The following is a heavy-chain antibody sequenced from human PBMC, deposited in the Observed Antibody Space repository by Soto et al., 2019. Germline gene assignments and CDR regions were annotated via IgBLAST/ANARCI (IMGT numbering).Heavy chain of an antibody. CDR3: AKLRGDIVVVGDP. CDR1: GFTFSSYG. J-gene: IGHJ5*02. CDR2: ISYDGSNK. V-gene: IGHV3-30*18. D-gene: IGHD2-21*01. Sequence: QVQLVESGGGVVQPGRSLRLSCAASGFTFSSYGMHWVRQAPGKGLEWVAVISYDGSNKYYADSVKGRFTISRDNSKNTLYLHMNSLRAEDTAVYYCAKLRGDIVVVGDPWGQGTLVTVSS.